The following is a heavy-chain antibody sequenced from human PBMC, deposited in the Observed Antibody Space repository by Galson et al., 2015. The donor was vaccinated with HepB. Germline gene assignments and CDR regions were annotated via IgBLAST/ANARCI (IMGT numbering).Heavy chain of an antibody. V-gene: IGHV1-3*04. CDR2: INTGNGNT. Sequence: SVKVSCKASGYTFTTYAMHWVRQAPGQSLEWMGWINTGNGNTKYSQKFQGRVTITRDTSATTAYMELSSLRSEDTAVYYCAKPDSGFAFDIWGQGTMVAVSS. CDR1: GYTFTTYA. J-gene: IGHJ3*02. CDR3: AKPDSGFAFDI. D-gene: IGHD3-10*01.